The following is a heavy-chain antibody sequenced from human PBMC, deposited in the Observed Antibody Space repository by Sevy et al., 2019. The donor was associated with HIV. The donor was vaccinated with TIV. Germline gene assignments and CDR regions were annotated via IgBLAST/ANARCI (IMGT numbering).Heavy chain of an antibody. D-gene: IGHD3-10*01. J-gene: IGHJ4*02. Sequence: SETLSLSCSVSGTSVTDYYWGWVRHAAGKGLEYIGRLHMRENTNYNPSLKSRLTLSLDTSLNQISLTLTSVTASDSGIYYCVRSYSGSGTSFDYWGQGTRVTVSS. CDR3: VRSYSGSGTSFDY. CDR1: GTSVTDYY. CDR2: LHMRENT. V-gene: IGHV4-4*07.